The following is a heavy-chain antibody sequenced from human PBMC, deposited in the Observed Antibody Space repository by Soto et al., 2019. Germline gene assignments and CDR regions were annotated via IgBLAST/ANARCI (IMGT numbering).Heavy chain of an antibody. J-gene: IGHJ4*02. CDR3: ARSAVSPFGGLIGPFDY. CDR2: INAANGNT. V-gene: IGHV1-3*01. Sequence: ASVKVSCKASGFTFTKNVIHWVRQAPGQRLEWMGWINAANGNTKYSQKFQGRVTIIRGTSAYTAYMELTSLRSEDTAVYYCARSAVSPFGGLIGPFDYWGQGTLVTVSS. CDR1: GFTFTKNV. D-gene: IGHD3-16*02.